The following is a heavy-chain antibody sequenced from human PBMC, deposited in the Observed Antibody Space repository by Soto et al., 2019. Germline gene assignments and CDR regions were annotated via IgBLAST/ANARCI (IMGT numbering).Heavy chain of an antibody. D-gene: IGHD3-16*02. J-gene: IGHJ4*02. CDR1: GYTFTSYG. CDR2: ISAYNGNT. V-gene: IGHV1-18*01. CDR3: ARDGALYLGELSLLDY. Sequence: ASVKVSCKASGYTFTSYGISWVRQAPGQGLEWMGWISAYNGNTNYAQKLQGRVTMTTDTSTSTAYMELRSLRSDDTAVYYCARDGALYLGELSLLDYWGQGTLVTVSS.